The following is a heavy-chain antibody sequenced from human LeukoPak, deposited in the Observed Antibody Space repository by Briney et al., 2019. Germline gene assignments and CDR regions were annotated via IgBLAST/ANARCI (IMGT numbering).Heavy chain of an antibody. V-gene: IGHV4-59*04. J-gene: IGHJ6*03. D-gene: IGHD1-1*01. CDR2: IYYSGST. Sequence: SETLSLTCTVSGGSISSYYWSWIRQPPGKGLEWIGYIYYSGSTYYNPSLKSRVTISVDTSKNQFSLKLSSVTAADTAVYYCASRAQLSYYYYMDVWGKGTTVTVSS. CDR1: GGSISSYY. CDR3: ASRAQLSYYYYMDV.